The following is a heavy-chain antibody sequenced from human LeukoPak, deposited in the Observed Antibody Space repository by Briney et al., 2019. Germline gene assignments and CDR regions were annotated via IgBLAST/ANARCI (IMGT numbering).Heavy chain of an antibody. CDR3: TRGYYDYVWGSYDYFDY. V-gene: IGHV3-64*01. D-gene: IGHD3-16*01. CDR2: ISINGVST. J-gene: IGHJ4*02. Sequence: GGSLRLSCAASGLTFSSYAMPWVRESPGQGLKYCSAISINGVSTYYATSVKGRFTISRDNSKNTLYLQMGSLRAEDMAVYYCTRGYYDYVWGSYDYFDYWGQGTLVTVSS. CDR1: GLTFSSYA.